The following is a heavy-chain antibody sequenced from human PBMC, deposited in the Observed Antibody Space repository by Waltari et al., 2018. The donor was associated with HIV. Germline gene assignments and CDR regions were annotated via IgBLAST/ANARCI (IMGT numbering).Heavy chain of an antibody. Sequence: QVQLVQSGAEVKKPGASVKVSCKGSGYTLTELSMHWVRQAPGKGLEWMGGFDPEDGETIYAQKFQGRVTMTEDTSTDTAYMELSSLRSEDTAVYYCATDVSSSSLPEREGRFDPWGQGTLVTVSS. J-gene: IGHJ5*02. CDR3: ATDVSSSSLPEREGRFDP. CDR2: FDPEDGET. D-gene: IGHD6-6*01. CDR1: GYTLTELS. V-gene: IGHV1-24*01.